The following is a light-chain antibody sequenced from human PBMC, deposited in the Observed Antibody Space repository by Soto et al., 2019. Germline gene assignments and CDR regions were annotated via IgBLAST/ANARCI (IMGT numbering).Light chain of an antibody. J-gene: IGLJ3*02. CDR1: RSKVGTNH. CDR2: SGD. CDR3: AVWDGGLNGWV. Sequence: QSVLTQPPSASGTPGQRVTISCSGSRSKVGTNHVYLYQQFPGSAPKLLIHSGDERPPGVHDRFSGFESGTSASLSISGLLYSDEAYYDCAVWDGGLNGWVFGGGTKLTVL. V-gene: IGLV1-44*01.